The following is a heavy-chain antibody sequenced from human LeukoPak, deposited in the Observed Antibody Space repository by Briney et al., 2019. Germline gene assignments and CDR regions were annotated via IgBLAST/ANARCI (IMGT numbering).Heavy chain of an antibody. V-gene: IGHV4-31*03. CDR3: ARDAGGGYSYGYSDS. Sequence: SETLSLTCSVSGGSISTGTYYWSWIRQHPGKGLEWIGYIYYSGSNYYNPSLKSRVTISVDTSKNQFSLKLRSVTAADTAVYYCARDAGGGYSYGYSDSWGQGTLVTVSS. CDR2: IYYSGSN. J-gene: IGHJ4*02. D-gene: IGHD5-18*01. CDR1: GGSISTGTYY.